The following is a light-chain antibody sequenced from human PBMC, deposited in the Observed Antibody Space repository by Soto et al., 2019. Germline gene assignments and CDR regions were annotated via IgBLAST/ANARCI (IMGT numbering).Light chain of an antibody. J-gene: IGKJ1*01. CDR2: AAS. V-gene: IGKV1-39*01. CDR1: QTINNY. Sequence: DIQMTQSPSSLSASVGDRVTITCRASQTINNYVNWYQHKPGKAPKVLIYAASSLQSGVPSRFSGSGSETDFSLTISSLQPEDFATYYCQQGYSTAWTFGQGTKVDIK. CDR3: QQGYSTAWT.